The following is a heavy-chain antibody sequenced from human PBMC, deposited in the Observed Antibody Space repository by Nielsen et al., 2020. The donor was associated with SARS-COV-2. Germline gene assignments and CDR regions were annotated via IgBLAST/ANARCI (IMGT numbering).Heavy chain of an antibody. Sequence: KVSCKASGYSFTNYWIGRVRQMPGKGLEWMGVISHGDSDTRYSPAFQGQVTISADQSITTAYLQWSSLKASDTAIYYCARQGRFCSRTTCSRNYFDSWGQGTLVTVSS. CDR1: GYSFTNYW. CDR2: ISHGDSDT. J-gene: IGHJ4*02. D-gene: IGHD2-2*01. V-gene: IGHV5-51*01. CDR3: ARQGRFCSRTTCSRNYFDS.